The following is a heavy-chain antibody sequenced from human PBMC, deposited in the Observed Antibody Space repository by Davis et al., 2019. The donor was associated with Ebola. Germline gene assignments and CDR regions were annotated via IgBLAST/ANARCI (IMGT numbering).Heavy chain of an antibody. CDR3: ARSAWIQLWLAVDP. V-gene: IGHV4-31*03. D-gene: IGHD5-18*01. CDR1: GGSISTGPYY. CDR2: IYYTRNT. J-gene: IGHJ5*02. Sequence: SETLSLTCTVSGGSISTGPYYWTWIRQRPGKGLEWIGYIYYTRNTYYNPSLKSRVTISVDKSKNQFSLQLNSVTPEDTAVYYCARSAWIQLWLAVDPWGQGTLVTVSS.